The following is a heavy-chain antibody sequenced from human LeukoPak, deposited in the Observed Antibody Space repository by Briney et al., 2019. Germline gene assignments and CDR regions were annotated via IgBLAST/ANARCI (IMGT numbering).Heavy chain of an antibody. CDR3: ARGRGCSSTSCYDYFDY. D-gene: IGHD2-2*01. Sequence: GGSLRLSCAVSGFPFTRYWMIWVPRAPGKGLEWVASLRQDGSEKSYVDSVKGRFTISRDNTKNSLYLQINSLRAEDTAVYYCARGRGCSSTSCYDYFDYWGQGTLVTVSS. CDR1: GFPFTRYW. CDR2: LRQDGSEK. V-gene: IGHV3-7*01. J-gene: IGHJ4*02.